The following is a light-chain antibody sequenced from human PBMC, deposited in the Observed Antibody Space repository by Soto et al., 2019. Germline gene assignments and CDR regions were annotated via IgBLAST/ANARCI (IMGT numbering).Light chain of an antibody. Sequence: QSALTQPASVSGSPGQSITISCTGTSSDVGGYDYVSWYQQRTGKVPKLLIYEVTTRPSGVSDRFSVSKSGNTASLTISGLQAEDEADYYCTSYTSSTNLFVFGTGTKVTVL. CDR3: TSYTSSTNLFV. J-gene: IGLJ1*01. V-gene: IGLV2-14*01. CDR1: SSDVGGYDY. CDR2: EVT.